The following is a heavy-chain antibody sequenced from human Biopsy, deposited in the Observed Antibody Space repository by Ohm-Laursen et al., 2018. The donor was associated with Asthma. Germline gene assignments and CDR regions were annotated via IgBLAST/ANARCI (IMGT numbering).Heavy chain of an antibody. CDR1: GFTFDDYA. CDR3: ARDRAVTGLNDAFDT. J-gene: IGHJ3*02. D-gene: IGHD4-17*01. CDR2: INWNGGST. V-gene: IGHV3-20*01. Sequence: GSLRLSCAASGFTFDDYAMSWVRQAPGKGLEWVSGINWNGGSTGYADSVKGRFTISRDNAKNSLYLQMNSLRAEDTALYHCARDRAVTGLNDAFDTRGQGTMVTVSS.